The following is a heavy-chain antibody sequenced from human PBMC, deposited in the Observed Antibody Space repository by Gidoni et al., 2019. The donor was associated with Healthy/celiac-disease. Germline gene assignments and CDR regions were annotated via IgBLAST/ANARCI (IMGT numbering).Heavy chain of an antibody. V-gene: IGHV3-15*01. CDR2: IKSKTDGGTT. Sequence: EVQLVESGGGLVKRGGSLRLSCAASGFTFSNAWMSWVRRAPGKGPGKGLEWVCRIKSKTDGGTTDYAAPVKGRFTISRDDSKNTLYQQMNSLKTEDTAVYYCTTLPIVVVPAAYPGHYYGMDVWGQGTTVTVSS. CDR3: TTLPIVVVPAAYPGHYYGMDV. CDR1: GFTFSNAW. D-gene: IGHD2-2*01. J-gene: IGHJ6*02.